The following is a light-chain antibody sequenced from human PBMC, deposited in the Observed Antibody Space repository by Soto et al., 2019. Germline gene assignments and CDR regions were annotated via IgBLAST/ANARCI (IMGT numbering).Light chain of an antibody. V-gene: IGLV2-14*01. CDR1: SSDVGGYNY. J-gene: IGLJ2*01. Sequence: QSALTQPASVSGSPGQSITISCTGTSSDVGGYNYVSWFQQHPGIVPKLMIYEVSNRPSGVSNRFSGNKSVNTASLSISGLQSEDEAYYYCISYTSKSTWVFGGGTKVTVL. CDR3: ISYTSKSTWV. CDR2: EVS.